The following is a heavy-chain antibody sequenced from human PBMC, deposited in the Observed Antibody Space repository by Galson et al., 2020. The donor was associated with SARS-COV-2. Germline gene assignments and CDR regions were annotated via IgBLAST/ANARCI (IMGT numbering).Heavy chain of an antibody. J-gene: IGHJ5*01. CDR1: GFTFSRYA. CDR3: SKDQGNDYGDQFHF. V-gene: IGHV3-23*01. D-gene: IGHD4-17*01. CDR2: IGGSGVNT. Sequence: GGSLRLSCATSGFTFSRYALSWVRQAPGKGLEWVSTIGGSGVNTYYTESVKRRFTISRDSSTNTVSLQMNSLRGDDTGIYYCSKDQGNDYGDQFHFGGQGCLVVVS.